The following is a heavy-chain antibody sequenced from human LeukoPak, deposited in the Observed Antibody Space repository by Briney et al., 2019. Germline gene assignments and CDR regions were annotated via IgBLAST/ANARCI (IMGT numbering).Heavy chain of an antibody. CDR2: IYDSRST. CDR3: ARHYGP. J-gene: IGHJ5*02. D-gene: IGHD3-10*01. CDR1: GGSIRSSYYY. V-gene: IGHV4-39*01. Sequence: SETLSLTCTVSGGSIRSSYYYWGWIRQPPGKGREWTGSIYDSRSTYYNPSLRSRVTISVDTPKNHLSLKLNSVTAADTAVYYCARHYGPWGQGTLVTVSP.